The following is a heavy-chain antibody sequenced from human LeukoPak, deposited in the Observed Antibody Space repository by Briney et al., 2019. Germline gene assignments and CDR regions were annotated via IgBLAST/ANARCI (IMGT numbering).Heavy chain of an antibody. J-gene: IGHJ4*02. V-gene: IGHV3-23*01. CDR3: AKEVVAAITPLLFDY. CDR1: GFTFSSYG. CDR2: ISGSGGST. Sequence: GRSLRLSCAASGFTFSSYGMHWVRQAPGKGLEWVSAISGSGGSTYYADSVKGRFTISRDNSKNTLYLQMNSLRAEDTAVYYCAKEVVAAITPLLFDYWGQGTLVTVSS. D-gene: IGHD2-15*01.